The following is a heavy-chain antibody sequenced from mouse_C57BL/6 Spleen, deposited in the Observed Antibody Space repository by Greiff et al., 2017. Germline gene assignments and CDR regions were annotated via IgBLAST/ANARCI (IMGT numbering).Heavy chain of an antibody. D-gene: IGHD4-1*01. Sequence: VQLQQSGAELVKPGASVKISCKASGYAFSSYWMNWVKQRPGKGLEWIGQFYPGDGDTNYNGKFKGKATLTAEKSSSTAYMQLRSLTSGGSAVYFCARGEGAGTFAYWGQGTLVTVSA. CDR2: FYPGDGDT. J-gene: IGHJ3*01. V-gene: IGHV1-80*01. CDR3: ARGEGAGTFAY. CDR1: GYAFSSYW.